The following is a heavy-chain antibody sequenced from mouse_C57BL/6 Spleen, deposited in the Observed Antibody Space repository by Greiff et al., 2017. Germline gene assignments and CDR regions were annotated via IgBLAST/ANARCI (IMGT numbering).Heavy chain of an antibody. CDR2: IDPENGDT. J-gene: IGHJ4*01. Sequence: EVQLQQSGAELVRPGASVKLSCTASGFNIKDDYMHWVKQRPEQGLEWIGWIDPENGDTEYASKFQGKATITADTSSNTAYLQLSSLTSEDTAVYYCTKGNYYARDYWGQGTSVTVSS. V-gene: IGHV14-4*01. CDR3: TKGNYYARDY. CDR1: GFNIKDDY.